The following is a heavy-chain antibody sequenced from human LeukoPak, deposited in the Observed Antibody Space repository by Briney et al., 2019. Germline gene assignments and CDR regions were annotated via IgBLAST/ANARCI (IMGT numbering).Heavy chain of an antibody. J-gene: IGHJ6*02. V-gene: IGHV3-21*01. CDR2: ISSSGSYI. D-gene: IGHD3-10*01. CDR3: ARVMVRGVSSYYYYGMDV. Sequence: GGSLRLSCAASGFTFSSYSMYWVRQAPGKGLEWVSSISSSGSYIYYADSVKGRFTISRDNAKNSLYLQMNSLRAEDTAVYYCARVMVRGVSSYYYYGMDVWGQGTTVTVSS. CDR1: GFTFSSYS.